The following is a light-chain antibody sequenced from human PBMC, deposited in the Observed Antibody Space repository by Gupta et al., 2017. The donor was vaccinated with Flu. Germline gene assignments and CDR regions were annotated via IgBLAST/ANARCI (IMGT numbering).Light chain of an antibody. CDR2: AAS. CDR3: QQTYVSPVT. J-gene: IGKJ5*01. Sequence: DIQMTQSPSSLSASVGDRVTITCRTSQSISKSLNWYQQRPGQAPTPLIYAASNLQRGVPSRFRGSGSGTSFTLTITSLQLEDFATYHCQQTYVSPVTFGQGTRLDI. CDR1: QSISKS. V-gene: IGKV1-39*01.